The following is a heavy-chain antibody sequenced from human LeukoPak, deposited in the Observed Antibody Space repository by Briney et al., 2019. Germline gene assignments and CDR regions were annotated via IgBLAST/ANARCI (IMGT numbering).Heavy chain of an antibody. J-gene: IGHJ4*02. D-gene: IGHD6-13*01. CDR1: GFTFSSYS. CDR3: ARSFLSIAAAATDY. Sequence: PGGSLRLSRAASGFTFSSYSMNWVRQAPGKGLEWVSSISSSSSYIYYADSVKGRFTISRDNAKNSLYLQMNSLRAEDTAVYYCARSFLSIAAAATDYWGQGTLVTVSS. CDR2: ISSSSSYI. V-gene: IGHV3-21*01.